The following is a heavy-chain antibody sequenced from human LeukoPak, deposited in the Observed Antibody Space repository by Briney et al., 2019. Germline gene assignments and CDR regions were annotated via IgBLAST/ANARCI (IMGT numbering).Heavy chain of an antibody. CDR2: IYYSGST. Sequence: PSETLSLTCTVSGGSISSYYWGWIRQPPGKGLEWIGSIYYSGSTYYNPSLKRRVTISVDTSKNQFSLKLSSVTAADTAVYYCARGRQWLALDAFDIWGQGTMVTVSS. V-gene: IGHV4-39*07. CDR1: GGSISSYY. J-gene: IGHJ3*02. D-gene: IGHD6-19*01. CDR3: ARGRQWLALDAFDI.